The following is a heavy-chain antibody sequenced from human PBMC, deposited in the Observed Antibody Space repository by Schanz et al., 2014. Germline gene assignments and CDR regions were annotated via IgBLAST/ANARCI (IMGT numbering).Heavy chain of an antibody. CDR3: AREVGLYDRGWFDP. J-gene: IGHJ5*02. CDR2: ISPNSGDT. Sequence: QVQLVQSGAEVKKPGASVKVSCKASGYTFTSYGINWVRQAPGQGLEWMGRISPNSGDTHSAQKFQGRVTMTWDRSISTANMELSRLRSDDTAVYYCAREVGLYDRGWFDPWGQGTLVTVSS. V-gene: IGHV1-2*06. CDR1: GYTFTSYG. D-gene: IGHD3-22*01.